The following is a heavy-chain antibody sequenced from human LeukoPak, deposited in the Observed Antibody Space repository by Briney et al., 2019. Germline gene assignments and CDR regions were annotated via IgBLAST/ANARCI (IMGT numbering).Heavy chain of an antibody. D-gene: IGHD3-3*01. CDR1: EFTFNNYA. CDR3: AKGLSASGRFNAFDI. Sequence: GGSLRLSCVASEFTFNNYAMNWVRQAPGKGLEWVAAVSGSGGSTYHADSVWGRFTISRDNSKNTLYLQMSSLRVEDTAVYHCAKGLSASGRFNAFDIWGQGTMVTVSS. J-gene: IGHJ3*02. V-gene: IGHV3-23*01. CDR2: VSGSGGST.